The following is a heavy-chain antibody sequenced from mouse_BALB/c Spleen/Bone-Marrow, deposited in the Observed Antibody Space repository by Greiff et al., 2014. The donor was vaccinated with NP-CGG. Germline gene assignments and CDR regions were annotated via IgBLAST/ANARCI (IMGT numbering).Heavy chain of an antibody. J-gene: IGHJ2*01. V-gene: IGHV14-3*02. Sequence: EVQLQQSGAELVKPGASVKLSCTATGFTIKSTYMNWVKKRPGNGLEWIGKIDPGSGNTKYKPKFKGKATITADTSSNTAYLQLSSLTSEDTAVYYCARWECYSFDYWGQGTTLTVSS. CDR1: GFTIKSTY. CDR2: IDPGSGNT. CDR3: ARWECYSFDY. D-gene: IGHD1-1*01.